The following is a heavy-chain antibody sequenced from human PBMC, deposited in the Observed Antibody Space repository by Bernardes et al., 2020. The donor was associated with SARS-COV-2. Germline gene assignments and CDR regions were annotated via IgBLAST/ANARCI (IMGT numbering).Heavy chain of an antibody. D-gene: IGHD6-19*01. CDR1: GFTFRRHT. Sequence: GGSLRLSCVASGFTFRRHTINWVRQAPGKGLEWVSGISWNSGSVDYVDSAKGRFTISRDNDKNSLNLHISSLTAEDTALYFCAKHTSHVLGVAGHYFDYWGRGTLVTVSS. J-gene: IGHJ4*02. CDR2: ISWNSGSV. V-gene: IGHV3-9*01. CDR3: AKHTSHVLGVAGHYFDY.